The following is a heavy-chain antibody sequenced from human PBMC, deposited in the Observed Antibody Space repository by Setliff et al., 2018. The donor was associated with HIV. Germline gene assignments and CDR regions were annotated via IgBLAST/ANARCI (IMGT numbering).Heavy chain of an antibody. CDR2: IKQDGSDM. Sequence: GGSLRLSCVASGLPFYNYWMTWLRRAPGRGLEWVANIKQDGSDMHYIESVKGRFTIFRDNAKNSVFLQMNSLRAEDTGVYYCATQTGFYNSHWYGYWGQGTMVTVSS. V-gene: IGHV3-7*01. D-gene: IGHD6-13*01. CDR1: GLPFYNYW. CDR3: ATQTGFYNSHWYGY. J-gene: IGHJ4*02.